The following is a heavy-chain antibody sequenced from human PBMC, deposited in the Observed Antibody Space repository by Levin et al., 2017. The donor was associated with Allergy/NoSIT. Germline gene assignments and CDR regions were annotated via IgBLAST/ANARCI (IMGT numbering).Heavy chain of an antibody. CDR3: ARDAGAYYDFWSGYYPNPEAPYYYYYMDV. CDR2: IYYSGST. D-gene: IGHD3-3*01. CDR1: GGSISSYY. J-gene: IGHJ6*03. Sequence: SETLSLTCTVSGGSISSYYWSWIRQPPGKGLEWIGYIYYSGSTNYNPSLKSRVTISVDTSRNQFSLKLSSVTAADTAVYYCARDAGAYYDFWSGYYPNPEAPYYYYYMDVWGKGTTVTVSS. V-gene: IGHV4-59*01.